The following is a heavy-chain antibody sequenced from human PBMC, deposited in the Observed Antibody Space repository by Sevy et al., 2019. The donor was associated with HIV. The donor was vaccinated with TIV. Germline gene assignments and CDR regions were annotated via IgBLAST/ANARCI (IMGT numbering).Heavy chain of an antibody. CDR2: IYYSGST. J-gene: IGHJ6*02. CDR3: ASWGTIFAVVKRHYGMDV. CDR1: GGSISSSSYY. Sequence: SETLSLTCTVSGGSISSSSYYWGWIRQPPGKGLEWIGSIYYSGSTYYNPSLKSRVTISVDTSKNQFSLKLSSVTAADTAVYYCASWGTIFAVVKRHYGMDVWGQGTTVTVSS. V-gene: IGHV4-39*01. D-gene: IGHD3-3*01.